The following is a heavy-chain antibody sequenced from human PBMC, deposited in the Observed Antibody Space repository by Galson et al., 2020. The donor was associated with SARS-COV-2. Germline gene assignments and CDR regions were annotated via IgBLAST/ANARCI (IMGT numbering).Heavy chain of an antibody. CDR1: GFTFSSYG. CDR3: AKVGLVTAPDY. Sequence: GESLKISCAASGFTFSSYGMHWVRQAPGKGLELVAVISYDGSNKYYADSVKGRFTISRDNSKNTLYLQMNSLRAEDTAVYYCAKVGLVTAPDYWGQGTLVTVSS. D-gene: IGHD3-9*01. J-gene: IGHJ4*02. V-gene: IGHV3-30*18. CDR2: ISYDGSNK.